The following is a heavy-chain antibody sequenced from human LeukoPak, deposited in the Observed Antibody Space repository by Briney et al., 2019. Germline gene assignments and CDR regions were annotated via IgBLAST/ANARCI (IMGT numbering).Heavy chain of an antibody. D-gene: IGHD5-12*01. CDR1: GFTFSSYW. Sequence: GGSLRLSCAASGFTFSSYWMSWVRQAPGKGLEWVANIKQDGREKYYVDSVKGRFTISRDNAKNSLYLQMNSLRAEDTAVYYCAREGEIVVATIILYYYFDYWGQGTLVTVSS. V-gene: IGHV3-7*01. CDR3: AREGEIVVATIILYYYFDY. J-gene: IGHJ4*02. CDR2: IKQDGREK.